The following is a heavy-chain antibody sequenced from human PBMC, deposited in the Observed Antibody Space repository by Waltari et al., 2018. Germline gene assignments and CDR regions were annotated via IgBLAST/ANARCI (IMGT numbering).Heavy chain of an antibody. J-gene: IGHJ4*02. CDR1: GFTFSSYA. V-gene: IGHV3-23*01. Sequence: QLLESGGGLVQPGGSLRLSCAASGFTFSSYAITWVRQAPGKGVEWVSAISGTGASTYYADSVKGRFTISRDNSKNSLYLQMNSLRADDTAAYYCTMTYYDYLWGTRTTVYWGQGTLVTVSS. CDR3: TMTYYDYLWGTRTTVY. CDR2: ISGTGAST. D-gene: IGHD3-16*01.